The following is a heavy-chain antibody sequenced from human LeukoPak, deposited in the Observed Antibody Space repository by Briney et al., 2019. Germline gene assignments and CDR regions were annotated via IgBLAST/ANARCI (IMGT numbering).Heavy chain of an antibody. CDR1: GFTFSSYA. V-gene: IGHV3-23*01. Sequence: PGGSLRLSCAASGFTFSSYATSWVRQAPGKGLEWVSAISGSGGSTYYADSVKGRFTISRDNSKNTLYLQMNSLRAEDTAVYYCAKGGSKVAAAITFDYWGQGTLVTVSS. CDR2: ISGSGGST. J-gene: IGHJ4*02. CDR3: AKGGSKVAAAITFDY. D-gene: IGHD6-13*01.